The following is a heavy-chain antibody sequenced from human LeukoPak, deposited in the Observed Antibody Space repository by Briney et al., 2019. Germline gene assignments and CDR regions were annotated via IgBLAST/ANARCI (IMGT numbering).Heavy chain of an antibody. Sequence: ASVKVSCKASGGTFTSSAITWVRQAPGQGLEWMGWINPNSGDTNYAQKFQGRVTMTRDTSISTAYMELSRLRSDDTAVYYCALFHYGDPIFDYWGQGTLVTVSS. CDR3: ALFHYGDPIFDY. CDR1: GGTFTSSA. J-gene: IGHJ4*02. V-gene: IGHV1-2*02. CDR2: INPNSGDT. D-gene: IGHD4-17*01.